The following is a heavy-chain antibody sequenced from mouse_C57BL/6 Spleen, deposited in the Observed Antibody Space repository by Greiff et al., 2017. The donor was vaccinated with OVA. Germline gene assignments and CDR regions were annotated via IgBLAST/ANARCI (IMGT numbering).Heavy chain of an antibody. CDR2: IDPSDSYT. J-gene: IGHJ4*01. CDR3: ARWITTVDAMDY. V-gene: IGHV1-69*01. Sequence: QVHVKQPGAELVMPGASVKLSCKASGYTFTSYWMHWVKQRPGQGLEWIGEIDPSDSYTNYNQKFKGKSTLTVDKSSSTAYMQLSSLTSEDSAVYYCARWITTVDAMDYWGQGTSVTVSS. D-gene: IGHD1-1*01. CDR1: GYTFTSYW.